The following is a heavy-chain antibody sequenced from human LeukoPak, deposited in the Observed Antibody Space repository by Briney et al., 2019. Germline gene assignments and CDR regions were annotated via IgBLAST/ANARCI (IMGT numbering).Heavy chain of an antibody. CDR3: ARARLVATAPFDY. J-gene: IGHJ4*02. CDR1: GFTFSSYA. V-gene: IGHV3-23*01. CDR2: ISGSGGST. D-gene: IGHD5-18*01. Sequence: GGSLRLSCAASGFTFSSYAMSWVRQAPGKGLEWVSAISGSGGSTYYADSVKGRFTISRDNSKNTLYLQMNSLRAEDTAVYYCARARLVATAPFDYWGQGTLITVSS.